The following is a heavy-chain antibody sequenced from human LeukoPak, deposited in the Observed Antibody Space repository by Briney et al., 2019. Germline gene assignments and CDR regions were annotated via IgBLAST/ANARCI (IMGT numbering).Heavy chain of an antibody. CDR2: IYRSGST. CDR3: ARGTYGYYMDV. Sequence: SETLSLTCSGSNYSISNSLYWGWLRPPPGKGLEWIGSIYRSGSTFYNPSLKSRVTISLDTSKNQFSLKLSSVTAADTAAYFCARGTYGYYMDVWGKGTTVTVSS. CDR1: NYSISNSLY. D-gene: IGHD4-17*01. V-gene: IGHV4-38-2*02. J-gene: IGHJ6*03.